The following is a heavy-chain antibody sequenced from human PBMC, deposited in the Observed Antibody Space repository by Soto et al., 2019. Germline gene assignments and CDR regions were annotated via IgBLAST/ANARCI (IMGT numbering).Heavy chain of an antibody. CDR2: IIPILGTI. CDR3: ARGAYDPPYYYFYMDV. J-gene: IGHJ6*03. D-gene: IGHD5-12*01. Sequence: QVQLVQSGAEVKKPGSSVRVSCKASGGTFSNFILTWVRQAPGQGLEWMGRIIPILGTITYAQKFQGRVTITADKSSSTAYMELGRLRSEDTAVYYCARGAYDPPYYYFYMDVWGKGTTVTVSS. V-gene: IGHV1-69*08. CDR1: GGTFSNFI.